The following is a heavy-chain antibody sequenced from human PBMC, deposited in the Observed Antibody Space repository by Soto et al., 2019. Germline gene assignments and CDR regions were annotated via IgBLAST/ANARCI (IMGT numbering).Heavy chain of an antibody. D-gene: IGHD3-22*01. V-gene: IGHV5-10-1*01. CDR2: IDPSDSHT. CDR3: ARQIYDSDTGPNFQYYFDS. Sequence: VASLKISCKVSGYSFAGYWITWLRQKPGEGVEWMGRIDPSDSHTYYSPSFRGHVTISVTKSITTVFLQWSSLRASDTAMYYCARQIYDSDTGPNFQYYFDSWGQGTPVTVSS. CDR1: GYSFAGYW. J-gene: IGHJ4*02.